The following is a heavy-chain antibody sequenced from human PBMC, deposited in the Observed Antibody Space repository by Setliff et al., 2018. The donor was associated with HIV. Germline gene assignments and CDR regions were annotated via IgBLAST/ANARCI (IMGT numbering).Heavy chain of an antibody. CDR1: GFNVNNKY. CDR2: IYSDDYTK. J-gene: IGHJ4*02. CDR3: SRDTFGEDDT. D-gene: IGHD3-3*01. Sequence: PGGSLRLSCAASGFNVNNKYMSWVRQAPGKGLEWVSIIYSDDYTKYYADSVKGRFTISRDNSKNTLYLQMNSLRVEDTAVYYCSRDTFGEDDTWGQGTLVTVSS. V-gene: IGHV3-66*01.